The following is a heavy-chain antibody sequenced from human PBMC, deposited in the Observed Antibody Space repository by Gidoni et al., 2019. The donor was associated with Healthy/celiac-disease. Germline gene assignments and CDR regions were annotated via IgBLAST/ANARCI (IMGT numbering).Heavy chain of an antibody. Sequence: QVQLVQSGAEVKKPGSSVKVSCKASGGTFSRYAIRWGRQAPGQGLEWMGGIIPIFGTANYAQKFQGRVTITADESTSTAYMELSSLRSEDTAVYYCARGGSSGSSTSNAIWYYGMDVWGQGTTVTVSS. V-gene: IGHV1-69*01. CDR2: IIPIFGTA. J-gene: IGHJ6*02. D-gene: IGHD2-2*01. CDR3: ARGGSSGSSTSNAIWYYGMDV. CDR1: GGTFSRYA.